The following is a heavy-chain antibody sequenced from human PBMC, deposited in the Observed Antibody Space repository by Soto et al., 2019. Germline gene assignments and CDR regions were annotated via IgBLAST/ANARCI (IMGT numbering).Heavy chain of an antibody. CDR1: GGSISTVDYW. CDR3: ARGPSGDKVDS. V-gene: IGHV4-30-4*01. J-gene: IGHJ4*02. Sequence: QVQLQESGPGLVKPSQTLSLTFTVSGGSISTVDYWWSWIRQSPDMGLEWIGHIYDGGRTYNNPSLDSRVTMSVDTSKRQLSLTLSSVSAADTAVYYCARGPSGDKVDSWGQGTLVTVS. CDR2: IYDGGRT. D-gene: IGHD7-27*01.